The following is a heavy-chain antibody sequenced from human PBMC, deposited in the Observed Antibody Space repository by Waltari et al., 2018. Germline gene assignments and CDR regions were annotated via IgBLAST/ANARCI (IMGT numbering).Heavy chain of an antibody. CDR1: GFTFSSYA. CDR2: ISYDGSNK. V-gene: IGHV3-30-3*01. CDR3: ARDYGDYEGVFYFDY. J-gene: IGHJ4*02. Sequence: QVQLVESGGGVVQPGRSLRLSCAASGFTFSSYAMHWVRQAPGKGLECVAVISYDGSNKYYADSVKGRFTISRDNSKNTLYLQMNSLRAEDTAVYYCARDYGDYEGVFYFDYWGQGTLVTVSS. D-gene: IGHD4-17*01.